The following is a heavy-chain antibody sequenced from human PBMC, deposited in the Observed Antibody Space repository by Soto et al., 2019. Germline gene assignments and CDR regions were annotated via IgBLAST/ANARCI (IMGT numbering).Heavy chain of an antibody. CDR3: ARAVFVRGVLWYYYYGMDV. D-gene: IGHD3-10*02. Sequence: GGSLRLSFAASGFTFSSYSMNWVRQAPGKGVEWVSSISSSSSYIYYADSVKGRFTISRDNAKNSLYLQMNSLRAEDTAVYYCARAVFVRGVLWYYYYGMDVWGQGTTVTVSS. J-gene: IGHJ6*02. CDR2: ISSSSSYI. CDR1: GFTFSSYS. V-gene: IGHV3-21*01.